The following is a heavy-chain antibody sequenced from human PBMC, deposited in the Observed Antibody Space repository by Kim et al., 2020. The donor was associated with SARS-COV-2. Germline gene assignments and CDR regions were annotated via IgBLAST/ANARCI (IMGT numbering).Heavy chain of an antibody. Sequence: GGSLRLSCAASGFTFSSYGMHWVRQAPGKGLEWVAVISYDGSNKYYADSVKGRFTISRDNSKNTLYLQMNSLRAEDTAVYYCAKDLGIEAASTWGQGTMVTVSS. D-gene: IGHD7-27*01. CDR2: ISYDGSNK. V-gene: IGHV3-30*18. CDR3: AKDLGIEAAST. J-gene: IGHJ3*01. CDR1: GFTFSSYG.